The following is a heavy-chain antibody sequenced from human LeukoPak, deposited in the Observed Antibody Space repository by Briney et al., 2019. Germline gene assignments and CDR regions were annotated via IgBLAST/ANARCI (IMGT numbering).Heavy chain of an antibody. CDR2: INHSGST. CDR1: GGSFSGYY. D-gene: IGHD2-15*01. CDR3: ARRRWAPYCSGGSCHPTSIDY. J-gene: IGHJ4*02. V-gene: IGHV4-34*01. Sequence: SETLSLTCAVYGGSFSGYYWSWIRQPPGKGLEWIGEINHSGSTNYNPSLKSRVTISVDTSKNQFSLKLSSVTAADTAVYYCARRRWAPYCSGGSCHPTSIDYWGQGTLVTVSS.